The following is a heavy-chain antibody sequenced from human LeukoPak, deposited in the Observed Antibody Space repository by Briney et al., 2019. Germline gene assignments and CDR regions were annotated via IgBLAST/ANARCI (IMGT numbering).Heavy chain of an antibody. J-gene: IGHJ6*03. CDR2: ISSSSSTI. CDR1: GFTFSSYS. D-gene: IGHD5-18*01. Sequence: GGSLRLSCAASGFTFSSYSMNWVRQAPGKGLEWVSYISSSSSTIYYADSVKGRFTISRDNAKNSLYLQMNSLRAENTAVYYCARDRLGYSYGPYYYYYMDVWGKGTTVTVSS. V-gene: IGHV3-48*01. CDR3: ARDRLGYSYGPYYYYYMDV.